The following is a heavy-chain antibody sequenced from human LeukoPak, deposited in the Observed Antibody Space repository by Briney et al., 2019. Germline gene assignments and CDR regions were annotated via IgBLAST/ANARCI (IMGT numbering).Heavy chain of an antibody. V-gene: IGHV3-74*01. CDR1: GFTFTNFW. D-gene: IGHD7-27*01. CDR2: VTTDGSRT. J-gene: IGHJ4*02. CDR3: ARDNWGPDF. Sequence: SGGSLRLSCEVSGFTFTNFWMRWVRQAPGTGLMWVSHVTTDGSRTDYADSVRGRFTMSRDNAKNTVYLQMDSLRVEDTAVYYCARDNWGPDFWGQGTLVTVSS.